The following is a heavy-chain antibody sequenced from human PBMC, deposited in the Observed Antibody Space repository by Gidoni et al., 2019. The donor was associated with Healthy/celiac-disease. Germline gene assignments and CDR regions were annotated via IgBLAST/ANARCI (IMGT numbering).Heavy chain of an antibody. J-gene: IGHJ4*02. D-gene: IGHD3-22*01. CDR3: ARHGPGYYDSSGPTDY. Sequence: QLQLQESGPGLVKPSETLSLTCTVSGGSISSSRYYWGWIRQPPGKGLEWIGSIYYSGSTYYNPSLKSRVTISVDTSKNQFSLKLSSVTAADTAVYYCARHGPGYYDSSGPTDYWGQGTLVTVSS. V-gene: IGHV4-39*01. CDR1: GGSISSSRYY. CDR2: IYYSGST.